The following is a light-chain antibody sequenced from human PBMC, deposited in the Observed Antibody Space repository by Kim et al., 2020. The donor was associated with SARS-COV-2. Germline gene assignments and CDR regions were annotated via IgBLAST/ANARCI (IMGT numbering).Light chain of an antibody. V-gene: IGLV1-40*01. J-gene: IGLJ7*01. CDR3: QSYDSSLRGAYV. CDR2: DNT. Sequence: QSVLTQPPSVSGAPGQRVTISCTGSSSNIGAGYDVHWYQQLPGTAPKLLIYDNTNRPSGVPDRFSDSNSGTSASLAITGLQAEDEADYYCQSYDSSLRGAYVFGSGTQLTVL. CDR1: SSNIGAGYD.